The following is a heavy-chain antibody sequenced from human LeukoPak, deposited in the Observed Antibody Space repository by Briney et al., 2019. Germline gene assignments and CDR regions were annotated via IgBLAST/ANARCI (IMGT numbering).Heavy chain of an antibody. Sequence: PGESLKISCKGSGYIFTSYWIGWVRQIPGKGLEWMGIISPGDSDTRYSPSFQGQVTISAGRSISTAYLQWSSLKASDTAIYYCARLSGYSNGYDPDFDYWGQGTLVTVSS. V-gene: IGHV5-51*01. CDR2: ISPGDSDT. CDR1: GYIFTSYW. J-gene: IGHJ4*02. D-gene: IGHD5-18*01. CDR3: ARLSGYSNGYDPDFDY.